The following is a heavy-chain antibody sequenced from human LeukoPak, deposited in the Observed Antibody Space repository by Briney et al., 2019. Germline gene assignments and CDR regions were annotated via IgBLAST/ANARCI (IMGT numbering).Heavy chain of an antibody. D-gene: IGHD6-13*01. J-gene: IGHJ4*02. CDR2: IRQDGSEK. V-gene: IGHV3-7*01. Sequence: GGSLRLSCAASGFTFSSYWMSWVRQVPGKGLEWVANIRQDGSEKNYVDSVKGRFTISRDNAKNSLYLQMNSLRVEDTAVYYCARDKMQQSTEGSNFDHWGQGTLVTVSS. CDR3: ARDKMQQSTEGSNFDH. CDR1: GFTFSSYW.